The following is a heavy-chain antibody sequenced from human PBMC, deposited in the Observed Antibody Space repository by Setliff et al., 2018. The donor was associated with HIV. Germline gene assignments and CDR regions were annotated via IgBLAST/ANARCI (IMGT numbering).Heavy chain of an antibody. V-gene: IGHV3-21*04. CDR1: GFTFSDSS. CDR2: ISSTSDYI. CDR3: AKVGA. J-gene: IGHJ4*02. Sequence: PGGSLRLSCAASGFTFSDSSMNWVRQAPGKGLEWVSSISSTSDYIYYADSVRGRFTISRDNSKNTLYLQMNSLRAEDTAVYYCAKVGAWGQGTLVTVSS.